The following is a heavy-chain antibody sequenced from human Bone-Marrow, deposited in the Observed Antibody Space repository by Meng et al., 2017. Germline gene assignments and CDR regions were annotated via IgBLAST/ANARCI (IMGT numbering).Heavy chain of an antibody. CDR2: IYTSGST. D-gene: IGHD3-22*01. Sequence: SETLSLTCTVSGASISSGSYYWSWIRQPAGKGLEWIGRIYTSGSTNYNPSLKSRVTISVDTSKNQFSLKLSSVTAADTAVYYCARGGLAYDSSGPIVQHWGQGTLVTVSS. J-gene: IGHJ1*01. CDR3: ARGGLAYDSSGPIVQH. CDR1: GASISSGSYY. V-gene: IGHV4-61*02.